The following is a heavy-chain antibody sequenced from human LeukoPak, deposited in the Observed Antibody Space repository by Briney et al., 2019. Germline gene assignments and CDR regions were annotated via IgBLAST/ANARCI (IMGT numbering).Heavy chain of an antibody. CDR3: ASHSTATEWELLS. V-gene: IGHV3-21*01. D-gene: IGHD1-26*01. J-gene: IGHJ4*02. CDR2: IGTSTSYI. CDR1: GFTFSTYI. Sequence: GGSLRLSCAASGFTFSTYIMNWVRQTPGKGLEWVSSIGTSTSYIYYADSVKGRFTISRDNSKKTLYLQMNSLRAEDTAVYYCASHSTATEWELLSWGQGTLVTVSS.